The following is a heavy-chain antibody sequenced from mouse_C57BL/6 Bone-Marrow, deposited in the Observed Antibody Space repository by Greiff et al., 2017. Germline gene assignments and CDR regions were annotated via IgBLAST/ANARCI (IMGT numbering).Heavy chain of an antibody. Sequence: VQLKESGAELVRPGASVKLSCTASGFNIKDDYMHWVKQRPEQGLEWIGWIVPENGDTEYASKFQGKATITADTSSNTAYLQLSSLTSEDTDVYYCARAGVTPRAYWGQGTLVTVSA. CDR2: IVPENGDT. D-gene: IGHD2-2*01. V-gene: IGHV14-4*01. CDR3: ARAGVTPRAY. CDR1: GFNIKDDY. J-gene: IGHJ3*01.